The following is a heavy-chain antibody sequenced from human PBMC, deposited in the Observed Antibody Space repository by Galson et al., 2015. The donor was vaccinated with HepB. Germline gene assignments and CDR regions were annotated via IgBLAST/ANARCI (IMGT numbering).Heavy chain of an antibody. Sequence: SVKVSCKASGGTFSSYTISWVRQAPGQGLEWMGRIIPILGIANYAQKFQGRVTITADKSTSTAYMELSSLRSEDTAVYYCARVYYYDSSGPEPNYYYYYGMDVWGQGTTVTVSS. J-gene: IGHJ6*02. V-gene: IGHV1-69*02. CDR1: GGTFSSYT. CDR3: ARVYYYDSSGPEPNYYYYYGMDV. D-gene: IGHD3-22*01. CDR2: IIPILGIA.